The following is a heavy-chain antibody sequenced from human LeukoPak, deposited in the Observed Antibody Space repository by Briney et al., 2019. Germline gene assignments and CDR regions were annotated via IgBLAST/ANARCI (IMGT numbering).Heavy chain of an antibody. CDR2: INHSGST. CDR3: ARYIVVVPAARSGFDI. D-gene: IGHD2-2*01. J-gene: IGHJ3*02. Sequence: PSETLSLTCAVYGGSFSGYYWSWIRLPPGKGLEWIGEINHSGSTNYNPSLKSRVTISVDTSKNQFSLKLSSVTAADTAVYYCARYIVVVPAARSGFDIWGQGTMVTVSS. CDR1: GGSFSGYY. V-gene: IGHV4-34*01.